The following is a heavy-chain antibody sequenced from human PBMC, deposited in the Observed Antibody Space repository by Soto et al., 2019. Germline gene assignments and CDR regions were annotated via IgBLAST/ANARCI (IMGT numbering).Heavy chain of an antibody. CDR1: GYTFTTYG. V-gene: IGHV1-18*04. D-gene: IGHD3-10*01. CDR3: ARDYGPTPFYFDY. CDR2: ISTYNSDT. J-gene: IGHJ4*02. Sequence: ASVKVSCKTSGYTFTTYGVSWVRQAPGQGLEWMGWISTYNSDTNSAQNLQGRVTMTIDTSTSTAYMELRSLRSDDTAIYYCARDYGPTPFYFDYWGQGTPVTVS.